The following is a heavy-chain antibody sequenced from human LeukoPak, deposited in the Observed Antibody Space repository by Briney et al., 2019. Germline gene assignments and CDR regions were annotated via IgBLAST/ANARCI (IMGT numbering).Heavy chain of an antibody. J-gene: IGHJ4*02. CDR3: ARIIEDTAMVCYYFDY. CDR2: IYYSGST. V-gene: IGHV4-39*01. D-gene: IGHD5-18*01. Sequence: TSETLSLTCTVSGGSISSSSYYWGWIRQPPGKGLEWIGSIYYSGSTYYNPSLKSRVTISVDTSRNQFSLKLSSVTAADTAVYYCARIIEDTAMVCYYFDYWGQGTLVTVSS. CDR1: GGSISSSSYY.